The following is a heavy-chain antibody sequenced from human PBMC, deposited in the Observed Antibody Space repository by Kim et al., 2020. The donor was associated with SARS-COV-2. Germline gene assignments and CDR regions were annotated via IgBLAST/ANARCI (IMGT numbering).Heavy chain of an antibody. Sequence: GGSLRLSCAASGFTFSSYAMHWVRQAPGKGLEWVAVISYDGSNKYYADSVKGRFTISRDNSKNTLYLQMNSLRAEDTAVYYCARGPYYYDSSGLGGADYWGQGTLVTVSS. CDR1: GFTFSSYA. J-gene: IGHJ4*02. CDR2: ISYDGSNK. D-gene: IGHD3-22*01. V-gene: IGHV3-30*04. CDR3: ARGPYYYDSSGLGGADY.